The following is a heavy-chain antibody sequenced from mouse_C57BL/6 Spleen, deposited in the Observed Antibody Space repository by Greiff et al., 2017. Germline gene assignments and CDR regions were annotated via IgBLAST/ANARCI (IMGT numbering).Heavy chain of an antibody. V-gene: IGHV6-3*01. Sequence: EVQVVESGGGLVQPGGSMKLSCVASGFTFSNYWMNWVRQSPEKGLEWVAQIRLKSDNYATHYAESVKGRFTISRDDSKSSVYLQMNNLRAEDTGIYYCTGRLLPTVAPTEYFDVWGTGTTVTVSS. D-gene: IGHD1-1*01. CDR1: GFTFSNYW. CDR2: IRLKSDNYAT. CDR3: TGRLLPTVAPTEYFDV. J-gene: IGHJ1*03.